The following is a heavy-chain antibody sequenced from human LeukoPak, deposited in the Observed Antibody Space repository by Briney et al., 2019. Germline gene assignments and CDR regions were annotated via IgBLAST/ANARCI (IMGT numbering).Heavy chain of an antibody. J-gene: IGHJ6*02. Sequence: PGGSLRLSCAASGFTFSSYWMSWVRQAPGKGLEWVANIKQDGSNKYYADSVKGRFTISRDSSKNTLYLQMNSLRAEDTAVYYCAKEMVRGVILHYYGMDVWGQGTTVTVSS. CDR1: GFTFSSYW. D-gene: IGHD3-10*01. CDR2: IKQDGSNK. CDR3: AKEMVRGVILHYYGMDV. V-gene: IGHV3-7*01.